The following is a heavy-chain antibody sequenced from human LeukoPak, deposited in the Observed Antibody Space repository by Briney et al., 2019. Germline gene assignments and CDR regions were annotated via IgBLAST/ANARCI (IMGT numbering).Heavy chain of an antibody. CDR1: GYTFTGYY. D-gene: IGHD6-13*01. CDR3: ARDMSNIAAAESSFAFDI. CDR2: INPNSGGT. J-gene: IGHJ3*02. V-gene: IGHV1-2*02. Sequence: ASVKVSCKASGYTFTGYYMHWVRQAPGQGLEWMGWINPNSGGTNYAQKFQGRVTMTRDTSISTAYMELSRLRSDDTAVYYCARDMSNIAAAESSFAFDIWGQGTMVTVSP.